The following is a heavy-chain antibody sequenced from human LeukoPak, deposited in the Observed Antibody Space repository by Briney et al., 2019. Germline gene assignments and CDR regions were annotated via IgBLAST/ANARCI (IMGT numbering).Heavy chain of an antibody. CDR3: ARGYGDYENYFDY. J-gene: IGHJ4*02. CDR2: IWYDGSNK. CDR1: GFTFSSYG. V-gene: IGHV3-33*01. Sequence: GGSLRLSCAASGFTFSSYGMHWVRQAPGKGLEWVAVIWYDGSNKYYADCVKGRFTISRDNSKNTLYLQMNSLRAEDTAVYYCARGYGDYENYFDYWGQGTLVTVSS. D-gene: IGHD4-17*01.